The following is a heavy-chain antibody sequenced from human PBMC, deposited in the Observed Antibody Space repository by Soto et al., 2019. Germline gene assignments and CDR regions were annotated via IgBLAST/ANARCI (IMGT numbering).Heavy chain of an antibody. CDR1: GFTFSSYA. D-gene: IGHD2-2*01. CDR2: ISGTGANT. J-gene: IGHJ4*02. Sequence: VQLLESGGGLVQPGGSLRLSCAASGFTFSSYAMSWVRQVPGKGLEWVSAISGTGANTYYADSVKGRFTLSRDNSKNTLYLQMNSLSADAAAVYYCAPLSFCTSSSCYGREGGYWGQGTLVTVSS. CDR3: APLSFCTSSSCYGREGGY. V-gene: IGHV3-23*01.